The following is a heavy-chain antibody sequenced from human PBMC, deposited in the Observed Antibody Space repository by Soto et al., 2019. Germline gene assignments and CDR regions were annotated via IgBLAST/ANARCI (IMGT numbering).Heavy chain of an antibody. CDR2: MHRGGTT. D-gene: IGHD5-18*01. Sequence: SGGSLRLSCVVSGFSVSATSIFWVRQATGKGLEWVSLMHRGGTTDNADSVKGRFTTSRDKSKNTLYLHMNGLRVEDTAVYYCARVNTTLVDHFDCWGQGTLVTVSS. V-gene: IGHV3-53*01. CDR3: ARVNTTLVDHFDC. CDR1: GFSVSATS. J-gene: IGHJ4*02.